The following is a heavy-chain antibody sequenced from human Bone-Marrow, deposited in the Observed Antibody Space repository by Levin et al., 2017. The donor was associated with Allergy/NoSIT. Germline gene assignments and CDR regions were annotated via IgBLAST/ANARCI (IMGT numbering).Heavy chain of an antibody. CDR3: AKRGGAAAGRADFQH. CDR2: INPKSGGT. J-gene: IGHJ1*01. Sequence: GASVKVSCKASGYTFTDYFLHWVRQAPGQGLEWMGWINPKSGGTNYAQKFLGRVTMTRDTSIGAAYMELSRLRSDDTAVYYCAKRGGAAAGRADFQHWGQGTLVSVSS. CDR1: GYTFTDYF. D-gene: IGHD6-13*01. V-gene: IGHV1-2*02.